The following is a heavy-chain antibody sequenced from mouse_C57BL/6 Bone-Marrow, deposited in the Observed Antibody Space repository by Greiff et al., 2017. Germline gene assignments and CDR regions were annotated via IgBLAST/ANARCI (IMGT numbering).Heavy chain of an antibody. CDR2: INYDGSST. D-gene: IGHD2-3*01. CDR1: GFTFSDYY. J-gene: IGHJ2*01. CDR3: ARDDGYLYYCDY. V-gene: IGHV5-16*01. Sequence: EVMLVESEGGLVQPGSSMKLSCTASGFTFSDYYMAWVRQVPEKGLEWVANINYDGSSTYYLDSLKSRFIISRDNAKNILDLQMSSLKSEDTATYYCARDDGYLYYCDYWGQGTTLTVS.